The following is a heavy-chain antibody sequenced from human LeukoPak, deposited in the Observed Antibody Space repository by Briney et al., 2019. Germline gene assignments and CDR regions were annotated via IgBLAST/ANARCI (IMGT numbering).Heavy chain of an antibody. D-gene: IGHD3-9*01. Sequence: GGSLRLSCAASGFTVSSNYMSWVRQAPGKGLEWVSAISGSGSTTYYADSVKGRFTFSRDNSKNILYLQMNSLRAEDTAVYYCAKSYYDILTGNSASYYYYGMDVWGQGTTVTVSS. J-gene: IGHJ6*02. V-gene: IGHV3-23*01. CDR1: GFTVSSNY. CDR3: AKSYYDILTGNSASYYYYGMDV. CDR2: ISGSGSTT.